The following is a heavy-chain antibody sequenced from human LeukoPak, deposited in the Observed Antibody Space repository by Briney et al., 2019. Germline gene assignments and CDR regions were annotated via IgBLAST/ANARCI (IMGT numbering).Heavy chain of an antibody. CDR1: GFTFSSYE. J-gene: IGHJ4*02. CDR3: ARGLFDY. CDR2: ISSGGTTI. V-gene: IGHV3-48*03. Sequence: GGSLRLSCAASGFTFSSYEMNWVRQAPGKGLEWVSHISSGGTTIYYTDSVKGRFTISRDNAKNSLYLQTNTLRAEDTAIYYCARGLFDYWGQGTLVTVSS.